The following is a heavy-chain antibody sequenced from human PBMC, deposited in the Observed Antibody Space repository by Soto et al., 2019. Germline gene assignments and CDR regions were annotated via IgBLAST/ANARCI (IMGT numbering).Heavy chain of an antibody. V-gene: IGHV3-21*01. CDR2: ISSSSSYI. CDR1: GFTFSSYS. CDR3: ARGYYYDSSGYYHFDY. D-gene: IGHD3-22*01. J-gene: IGHJ4*02. Sequence: VGSLRLSCAASGFTFSSYSMNWVRQAPGKGLEWVSSISSSSSYIYYADSVKGRFTISRDNAKNSLYLQMNSLRAEDTAVYYCARGYYYDSSGYYHFDYWGQGTLVTVSS.